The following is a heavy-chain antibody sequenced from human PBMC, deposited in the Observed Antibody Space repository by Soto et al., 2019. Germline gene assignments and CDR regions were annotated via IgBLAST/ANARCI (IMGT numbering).Heavy chain of an antibody. D-gene: IGHD3-10*01. CDR3: ARGWWHGSGSYQFDC. J-gene: IGHJ4*02. V-gene: IGHV4-34*01. CDR2: INHSGST. CDR1: GGSFSGYY. Sequence: QVQLQQWGAGLLKPSETLSLTCAVYGGSFSGYYWSWIRQPPGKGLEWIGEINHSGSTNYNPSLKRRVTITIDTSKNQFSLKLSSVTAADTAVYYCARGWWHGSGSYQFDCWGQGTLVTVSS.